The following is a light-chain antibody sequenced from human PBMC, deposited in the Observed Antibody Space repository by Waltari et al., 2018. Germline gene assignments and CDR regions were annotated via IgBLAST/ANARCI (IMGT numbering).Light chain of an antibody. CDR1: QSISSW. Sequence: IQMTQSPSTLSASVGDRVTITCRASQSISSWLAWYQQKPGKAPKLLIYKASSLESGVPSRFSGSGSGTEFTLTISSLQPDDFATYYCQQYNSYPCTFGQGTKLGSN. V-gene: IGKV1-5*03. CDR2: KAS. J-gene: IGKJ2*02. CDR3: QQYNSYPCT.